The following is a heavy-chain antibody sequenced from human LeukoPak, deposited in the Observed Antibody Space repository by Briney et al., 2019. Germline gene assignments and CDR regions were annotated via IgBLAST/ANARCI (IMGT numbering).Heavy chain of an antibody. Sequence: PGGSLRLSCAASGFTFSSYEMNWVRQAPGKGLEWVSYISSSGSTIYYADSVKGRFTISRDNAKNSLYLQMNSLRAEDTAVYYCARGLVSITIFGVVISHFDYWGQGTLVTVSS. CDR3: ARGLVSITIFGVVISHFDY. V-gene: IGHV3-48*03. J-gene: IGHJ4*02. D-gene: IGHD3-3*01. CDR2: ISSSGSTI. CDR1: GFTFSSYE.